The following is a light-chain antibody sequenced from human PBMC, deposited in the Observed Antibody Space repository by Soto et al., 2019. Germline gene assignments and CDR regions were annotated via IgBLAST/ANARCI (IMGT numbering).Light chain of an antibody. V-gene: IGKV1-6*01. CDR2: SAS. CDR1: QDIRTD. CDR3: LQDFNYPWT. J-gene: IGKJ1*01. Sequence: AIQMTQSPSSLSASVGDRVTITCRASQDIRTDLGWYQQKPGKAPKLLIYSASSLQSGVPSRFTGTASGTDFTLTISSLQPEDFATYYCLQDFNYPWTFGKGTKVEIK.